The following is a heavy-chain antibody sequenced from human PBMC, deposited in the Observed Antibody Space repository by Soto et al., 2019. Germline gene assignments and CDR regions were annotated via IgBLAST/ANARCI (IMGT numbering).Heavy chain of an antibody. CDR1: GYTFTGYY. V-gene: IGHV1-2*04. D-gene: IGHD3-9*01. J-gene: IGHJ6*02. Sequence: ASVQVSCKASGYTFTGYYMHWVRQAPGQGLEWMGWINPNSGGTNYAQKFQGWVTMTRDTSISTAYMELSRLRSDDTAVYYCARSTYYDMLTGYPAHYVMDLWGQGNTVTVS. CDR3: ARSTYYDMLTGYPAHYVMDL. CDR2: INPNSGGT.